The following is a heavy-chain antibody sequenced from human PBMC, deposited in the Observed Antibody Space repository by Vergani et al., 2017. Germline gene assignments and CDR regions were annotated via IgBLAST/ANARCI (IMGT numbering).Heavy chain of an antibody. CDR2: IYYSGST. CDR3: ARDHGSSSSYYYYGMDV. D-gene: IGHD6-6*01. CDR1: GGSISSGDYY. J-gene: IGHJ6*02. V-gene: IGHV4-30-4*01. Sequence: QVQLQESGPGLVKPSQTLSLTCTVSGGSISSGDYYWSWIRQPPGKGLEWIGYIYYSGSTYYNPSLKSRVTISVDTSKNQFSLKLSSVTAADTAVYYCARDHGSSSSYYYYGMDVWGQGTTVTVSS.